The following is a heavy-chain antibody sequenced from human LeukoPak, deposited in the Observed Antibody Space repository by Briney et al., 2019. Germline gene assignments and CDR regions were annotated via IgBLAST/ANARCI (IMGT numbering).Heavy chain of an antibody. CDR1: GYIFSSYG. CDR3: ARDLGAAGTLSFFDY. Sequence: GASVKVSCRASGYIFSSYGINWMRQAPGQGPEWMGWISAYNGNTNYAQNFQGRVTMTTDTSTSTAYMELRSLRSGDTAVYYCARDLGAAGTLSFFDYWGQGTLVTVSS. V-gene: IGHV1-18*04. J-gene: IGHJ4*02. D-gene: IGHD6-13*01. CDR2: ISAYNGNT.